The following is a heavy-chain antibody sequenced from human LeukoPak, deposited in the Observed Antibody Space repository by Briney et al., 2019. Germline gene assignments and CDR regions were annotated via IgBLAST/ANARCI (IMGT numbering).Heavy chain of an antibody. V-gene: IGHV1-24*01. CDR2: FDPEDGET. D-gene: IGHD6-13*01. CDR1: GYTLTELS. J-gene: IGHJ4*02. Sequence: ASVKVSCKVSGYTLTELSMHWVRQAPGKGLEWMGGFDPEDGETIYAQKFQGRVTMTEDTSTDTAYMELSSLRSEDTAVYYCATVDKFVYSSPPYYFDYWGQGTLVTVSS. CDR3: ATVDKFVYSSPPYYFDY.